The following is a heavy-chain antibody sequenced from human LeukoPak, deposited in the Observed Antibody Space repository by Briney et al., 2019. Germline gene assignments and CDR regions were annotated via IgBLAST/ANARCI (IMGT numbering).Heavy chain of an antibody. J-gene: IGHJ5*02. CDR3: ARQESGYSYGPLYNWFDP. Sequence: SETLSLTCAVYGGSFSGYYWSWIRQPPGKGLEWIGEINHSGSTNYNPSLKSRVTISVDTSKNQFSLKLSSVTAADTAVYYCARQESGYSYGPLYNWFDPWGQGTLVTVSS. CDR2: INHSGST. CDR1: GGSFSGYY. D-gene: IGHD5-18*01. V-gene: IGHV4-34*01.